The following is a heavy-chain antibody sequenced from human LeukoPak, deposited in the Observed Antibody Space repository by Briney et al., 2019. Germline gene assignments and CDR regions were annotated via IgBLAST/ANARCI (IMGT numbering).Heavy chain of an antibody. Sequence: SETLSLTCTVSGGSIGTYSWNWIRQPPGKGLEWIGYIYYSGTTNYNPSLKSRVTISVDTSKNQFSLKLSSVAAADTAVYYCARGVYIAAAQYAYWGQGTLVTVSS. CDR1: GGSIGTYS. V-gene: IGHV4-59*01. J-gene: IGHJ4*02. CDR2: IYYSGTT. D-gene: IGHD6-13*01. CDR3: ARGVYIAAAQYAY.